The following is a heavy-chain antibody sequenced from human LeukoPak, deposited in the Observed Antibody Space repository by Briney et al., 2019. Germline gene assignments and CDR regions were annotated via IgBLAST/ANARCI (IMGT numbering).Heavy chain of an antibody. Sequence: SETLSLTCTVSGGSISSSNYYWGWIRQPPGKGLEWIGSIYYSGSTYYNPSLKSRVTISVDTSKNQFSLKLSSVTAADTAVYYCAREGSILYSSSWFDPWGQGTLVTVSS. CDR2: IYYSGST. V-gene: IGHV4-39*07. CDR1: GGSISSSNYY. CDR3: AREGSILYSSSWFDP. D-gene: IGHD6-6*01. J-gene: IGHJ5*02.